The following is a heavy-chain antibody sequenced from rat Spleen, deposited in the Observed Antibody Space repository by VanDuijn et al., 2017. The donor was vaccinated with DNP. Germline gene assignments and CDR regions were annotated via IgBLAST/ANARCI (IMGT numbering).Heavy chain of an antibody. V-gene: IGHV5-25*01. CDR3: ARENNYGAMDA. CDR1: GFIFSNYD. Sequence: EVQLVESGGGLVQPGRSLKLSCAASGFIFSNYDMAWVRQAPTKGLEWVASISPSGDSTYYRDSVKGRFTVSRDNAKSSLYLQMDSLRSEDTATYYCARENNYGAMDAWGQGTSVTVSS. J-gene: IGHJ4*01. D-gene: IGHD1-10*01. CDR2: ISPSGDST.